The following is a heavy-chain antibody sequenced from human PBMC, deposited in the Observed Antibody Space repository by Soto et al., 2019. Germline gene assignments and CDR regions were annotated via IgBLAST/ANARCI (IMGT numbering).Heavy chain of an antibody. CDR3: ARGRSDSLMDV. V-gene: IGHV4-34*01. J-gene: IGHJ6*02. CDR2: INHSGST. CDR1: GGSFSGYY. Sequence: QVQLQQWGAGLLKPSETLSLTCAVYGGSFSGYYWSWIRQPPGKGLEWIGEINHSGSTNYNPSLKSRVTISVDTSKNQFSLKLSSVTAADTAVYYCARGRSDSLMDVWGQGTTVTVSS. D-gene: IGHD2-15*01.